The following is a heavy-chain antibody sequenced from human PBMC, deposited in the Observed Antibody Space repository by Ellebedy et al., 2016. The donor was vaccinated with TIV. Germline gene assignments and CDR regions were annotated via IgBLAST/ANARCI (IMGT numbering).Heavy chain of an antibody. CDR2: INHSGST. CDR1: GGSISSSSYY. Sequence: SETLSLTXTVSGGSISSSSYYWRWIRQPPGKGLEWIGEINHSGSTNYNPSLKSRVTISVDTSKNQFSLKLSSVTAADTAVYYCARAGVVPAATWGQGTLVTVSS. CDR3: ARAGVVPAAT. D-gene: IGHD2-2*01. V-gene: IGHV4-39*07. J-gene: IGHJ5*01.